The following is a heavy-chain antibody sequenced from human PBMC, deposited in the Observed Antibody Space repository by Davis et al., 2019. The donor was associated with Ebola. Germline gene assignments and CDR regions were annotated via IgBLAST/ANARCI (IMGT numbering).Heavy chain of an antibody. V-gene: IGHV1-8*01. CDR3: ARDPGYDFWSGQTSGWFDP. Sequence: ASVKVSCKASGYTFTSYDINWVRQATGRGLEWMGWMNPNSGNTGYAQKFQGRVTMTRNTSISTAYMELSSLRSEDTAVYYCARDPGYDFWSGQTSGWFDPWGQGTLVTVSS. D-gene: IGHD3-3*01. CDR1: GYTFTSYD. CDR2: MNPNSGNT. J-gene: IGHJ5*02.